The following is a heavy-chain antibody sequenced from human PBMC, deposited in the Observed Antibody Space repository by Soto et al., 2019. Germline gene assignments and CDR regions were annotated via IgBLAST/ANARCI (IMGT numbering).Heavy chain of an antibody. J-gene: IGHJ4*02. V-gene: IGHV4-61*01. Sequence: QVQLQESGPGLVKPSETLSLTCTVSGVSVSSGSFYWAWIRQPPGKGLEWIGFGSYSGTTNYKPSLKSRVTISVDTSRSQISLKVSSLTAADTAVYYCARGATETQYDYWGQGTLVTVSS. CDR1: GVSVSSGSFY. CDR3: ARGATETQYDY. CDR2: GSYSGTT.